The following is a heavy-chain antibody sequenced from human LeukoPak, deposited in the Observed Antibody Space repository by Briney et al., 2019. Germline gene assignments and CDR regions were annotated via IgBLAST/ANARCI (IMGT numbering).Heavy chain of an antibody. CDR1: GFSFSSYD. V-gene: IGHV3-13*01. CDR2: FGTAGDT. Sequence: PGGSLRLSCAASGFSFSSYDLHWVRQRKGERRGWCSAFGTAGDTYYPGSVKGRFTISRENAKNSLYLQMTSLAVGDTAVYYCATATRGGYYDHWGQGTLVTVSS. J-gene: IGHJ5*02. CDR3: ATATRGGYYDH. D-gene: IGHD3-22*01.